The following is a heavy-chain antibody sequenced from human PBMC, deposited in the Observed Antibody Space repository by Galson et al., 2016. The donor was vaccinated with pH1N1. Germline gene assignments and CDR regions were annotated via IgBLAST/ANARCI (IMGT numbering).Heavy chain of an antibody. V-gene: IGHV3-33*01. D-gene: IGHD6-19*01. Sequence: LRLSCAVSGFTFSDYGMHWVRQAPGKGLEWVALIWYDGSHEQYVDSVKGRFTISRDNSKSTLYLQMNSLRAQDTAVYYCARWARGNGGWYYYLDYWGQGTLVTVSS. CDR1: GFTFSDYG. J-gene: IGHJ4*02. CDR2: IWYDGSHE. CDR3: ARWARGNGGWYYYLDY.